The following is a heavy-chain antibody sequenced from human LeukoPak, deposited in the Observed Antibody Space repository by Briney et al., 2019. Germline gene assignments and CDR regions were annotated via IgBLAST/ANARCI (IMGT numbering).Heavy chain of an antibody. CDR2: IYYSANT. D-gene: IGHD2-15*01. J-gene: IGHJ3*02. V-gene: IGHV4-59*01. Sequence: SETQTLMCSVSGGSFSSYYWSWVRQPPGMGLEWIGYIYYSANTNYNPSLRSRVTISINTSNNQFSLKLSSATAADTAVYYCARVGGTDTWWDAFDIWGPGKPVTVSS. CDR3: ARVGGTDTWWDAFDI. CDR1: GGSFSSYY.